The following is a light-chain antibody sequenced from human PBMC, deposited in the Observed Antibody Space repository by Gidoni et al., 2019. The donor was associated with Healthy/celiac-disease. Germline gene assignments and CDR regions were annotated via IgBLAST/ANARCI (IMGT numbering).Light chain of an antibody. CDR1: QSLLHSNGYNY. J-gene: IGKJ3*01. CDR3: MQALQTPLFT. V-gene: IGKV2-28*01. CDR2: LGS. Sequence: DIVMTQSPLPLPVTPGEPASTSCRSTQSLLHSNGYNYLDWYLQKPGQSPQLLIYLGSNRASGVPDRFSGSGSGTDFTLKISRVEAEDVGVYYCMQALQTPLFTFGPGTKVDIK.